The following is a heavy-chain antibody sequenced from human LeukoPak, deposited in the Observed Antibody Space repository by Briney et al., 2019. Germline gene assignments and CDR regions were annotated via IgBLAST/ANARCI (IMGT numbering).Heavy chain of an antibody. CDR1: GFTFSSYW. CDR2: IKQDGSEK. V-gene: IGHV3-7*01. D-gene: IGHD3-22*01. CDR3: ARDWFDSSGYWPYYYYYYMDV. Sequence: GGSLRLSCAASGFTFSSYWMSWVRQAPGKGLEWVANIKQDGSEKYYVDSVKGRFTISRDNAKNSLYLQMNSLRAEDTAVYYCARDWFDSSGYWPYYYYYYMDVWGNGTTVTVSS. J-gene: IGHJ6*03.